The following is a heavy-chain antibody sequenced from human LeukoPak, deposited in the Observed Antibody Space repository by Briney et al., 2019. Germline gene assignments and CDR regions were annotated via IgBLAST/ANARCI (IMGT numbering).Heavy chain of an antibody. V-gene: IGHV3-21*06. CDR1: GFTFDSHT. Sequence: GGSLRLSCAASGFTFDSHTVIWVRQAPGKGLEWVASISASSTNVFYADSVKGRFTISRDNSKNSLYLQMSSLRDEDTAVYYCATTYVVVTSVHDAFHIWGQGNLVTVSS. CDR2: ISASSTNV. D-gene: IGHD2-21*02. J-gene: IGHJ3*02. CDR3: ATTYVVVTSVHDAFHI.